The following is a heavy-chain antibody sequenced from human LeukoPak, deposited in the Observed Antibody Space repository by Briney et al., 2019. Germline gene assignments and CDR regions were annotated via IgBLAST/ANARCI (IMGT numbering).Heavy chain of an antibody. CDR3: ASVPYSSGWYCYFDY. D-gene: IGHD6-19*01. J-gene: IGHJ4*02. V-gene: IGHV4-39*01. Sequence: SETLSLTCTVSGGSISSSSYYWGWIRQPPGKGLEWIGSIYYSGSTYYNPSPKSRVTISVDTSKNQFSLKLSSVTAADTAVYYCASVPYSSGWYCYFDYWGQGTLVTVSS. CDR2: IYYSGST. CDR1: GGSISSSSYY.